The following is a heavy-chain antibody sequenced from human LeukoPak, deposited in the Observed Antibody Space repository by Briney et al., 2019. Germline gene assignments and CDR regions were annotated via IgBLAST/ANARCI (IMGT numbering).Heavy chain of an antibody. CDR2: ISSSSSYI. J-gene: IGHJ4*02. V-gene: IGHV3-21*01. Sequence: GGSLRLSCTASGFTFSIYRMNWVRQAPGKGPEWVSSISSSSSYIYYADSVKGRFTISRDNAMNSLYLQMNSLRDEDTAVYYCARLWGFCSGSSCYSRPYWGQGTLVTVSS. CDR3: ARLWGFCSGSSCYSRPY. CDR1: GFTFSIYR. D-gene: IGHD2-15*01.